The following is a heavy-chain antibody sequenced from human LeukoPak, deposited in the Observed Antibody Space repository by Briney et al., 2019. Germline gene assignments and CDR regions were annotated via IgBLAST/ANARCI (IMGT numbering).Heavy chain of an antibody. CDR3: ARSLTGYYDSSGF. D-gene: IGHD3-22*01. CDR2: MNPNSGNT. J-gene: IGHJ4*02. Sequence: ASVTVSCKASGYTFTSYDINWVRQATGQGLEWMGWMNPNSGNTGYAQKFQGRVTMTRDTSTSTIYMELSSLRSEDTAVYYCARSLTGYYDSSGFWGQGTLVTVSS. V-gene: IGHV1-8*01. CDR1: GYTFTSYD.